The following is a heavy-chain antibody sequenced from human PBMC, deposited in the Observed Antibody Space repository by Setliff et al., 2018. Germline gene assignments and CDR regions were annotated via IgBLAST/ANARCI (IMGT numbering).Heavy chain of an antibody. CDR2: IFTSGST. V-gene: IGHV4-61*02. J-gene: IGHJ4*02. D-gene: IGHD2-15*01. CDR1: GGSISSGSYY. Sequence: SETLSLTCTVSGGSISSGSYYWSWTRQPAGKGLEWIGRIFTSGSTNYNPSLKSRVTISVDTSKNQFSLKLSSVTAADTAVYYCAREVVGSTHDFFDYWGQGALVTVSS. CDR3: AREVVGSTHDFFDY.